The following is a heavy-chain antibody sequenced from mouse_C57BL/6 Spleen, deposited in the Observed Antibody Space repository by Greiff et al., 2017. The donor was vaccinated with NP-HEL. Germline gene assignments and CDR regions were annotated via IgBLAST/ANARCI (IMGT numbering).Heavy chain of an antibody. CDR1: GYTFTDYE. J-gene: IGHJ3*01. D-gene: IGHD2-5*01. V-gene: IGHV1-15*01. CDR2: IDPETGGT. Sequence: QVQLQQSGAELVRPGASVTLSCKASGYTFTDYEMHWVKQTPVHGLEWIGAIDPETGGTAYNQKFKGKAILTAGKSSSTAYMELRSLTSEDSAVYYCTRYYSNWFAYWGQGTLVTVSA. CDR3: TRYYSNWFAY.